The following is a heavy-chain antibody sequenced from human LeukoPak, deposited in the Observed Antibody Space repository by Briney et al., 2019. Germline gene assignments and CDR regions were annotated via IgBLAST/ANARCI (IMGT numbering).Heavy chain of an antibody. J-gene: IGHJ4*02. Sequence: SETLSLTCAVSGGSISSSNWWSWVRQPPGKGLEWIAEIYHGGNTNYNPSLKSRVTISVDKSKNQFSLKLSSVTAADTAVYYCARGVYCSGGSCYPDYWGQGTLVTVSS. CDR2: IYHGGNT. CDR1: GGSISSSNW. CDR3: ARGVYCSGGSCYPDY. D-gene: IGHD2-15*01. V-gene: IGHV4-4*02.